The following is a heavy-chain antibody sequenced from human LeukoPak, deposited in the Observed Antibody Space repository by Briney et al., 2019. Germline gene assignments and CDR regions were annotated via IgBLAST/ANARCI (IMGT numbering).Heavy chain of an antibody. Sequence: GRSLRLSCEASGFTFNIYGMHWVRQAPGRGLEWVALISYDAKNKYYADSVKGRFTISRDNSKNTLYLQMNSLRAEDTAVYYCARGKLLGGIQLWLQSPEYFQHWGQGTLVTVSS. CDR2: ISYDAKNK. CDR3: ARGKLLGGIQLWLQSPEYFQH. J-gene: IGHJ1*01. CDR1: GFTFNIYG. D-gene: IGHD5-18*01. V-gene: IGHV3-30*03.